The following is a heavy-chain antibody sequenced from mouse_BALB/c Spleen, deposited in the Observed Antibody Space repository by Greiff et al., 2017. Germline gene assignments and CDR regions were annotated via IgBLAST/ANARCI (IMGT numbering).Heavy chain of an antibody. V-gene: IGHV1-80*01. Sequence: QVQLQQSGAELVRPGSSEKISCKASGYAFSSYWMNWVKQRPGQGLEWIGQIYPGDGDTNYNGKFKGKATLTADKSSSTAYMQLSSLTSEDSAVYFCARDLPIDYWGQGTTLTVSS. J-gene: IGHJ2*01. CDR2: IYPGDGDT. D-gene: IGHD5-5*01. CDR3: ARDLPIDY. CDR1: GYAFSSYW.